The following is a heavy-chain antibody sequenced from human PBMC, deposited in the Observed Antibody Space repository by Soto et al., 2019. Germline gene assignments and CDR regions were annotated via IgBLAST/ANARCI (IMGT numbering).Heavy chain of an antibody. CDR2: ISFEGTNK. CDR3: AKDRHYDFWSGFFHDS. Sequence: VQLVESGGGVVQPGRSLRLSCAASGFTFSSYGMHWVRQAPGKGLEWVASISFEGTNKYYGDSVKGRVTISRDNSNDTLYLQMSSLTVEDTAIYYCAKDRHYDFWSGFFHDSWGQGTLVTVHS. V-gene: IGHV3-30*18. CDR1: GFTFSSYG. J-gene: IGHJ5*01. D-gene: IGHD3-3*01.